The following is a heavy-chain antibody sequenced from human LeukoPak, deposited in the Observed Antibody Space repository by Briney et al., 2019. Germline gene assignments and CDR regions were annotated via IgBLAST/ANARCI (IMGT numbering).Heavy chain of an antibody. Sequence: GASVKVSCKASGYTFTSYAMHWVRQAPGQRLEWMGWINAGNGNTKYSQKFQGRVTITRDTSASTAYMELSSLRSEDTAVYYCARGHGDYVFYYYYYGMDVWGQGTTVTVSS. CDR3: ARGHGDYVFYYYYYGMDV. CDR1: GYTFTSYA. D-gene: IGHD4-17*01. CDR2: INAGNGNT. V-gene: IGHV1-3*01. J-gene: IGHJ6*02.